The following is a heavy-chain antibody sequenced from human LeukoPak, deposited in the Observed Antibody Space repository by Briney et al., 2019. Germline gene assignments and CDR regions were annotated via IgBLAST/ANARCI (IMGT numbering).Heavy chain of an antibody. D-gene: IGHD2-2*01. CDR2: IYHSGST. Sequence: SGTLSLTCAVSGGSISSSNWWSWVRQPPGKGLEWIGEIYHSGSTNYNPSLKSRVTISVDKSKNQFSLKLSSVTAADTAVYYCARDGIGYCSSTSCRPRLVWGQGTLVTVSS. CDR3: ARDGIGYCSSTSCRPRLV. CDR1: GGSISSSNW. J-gene: IGHJ4*02. V-gene: IGHV4-4*02.